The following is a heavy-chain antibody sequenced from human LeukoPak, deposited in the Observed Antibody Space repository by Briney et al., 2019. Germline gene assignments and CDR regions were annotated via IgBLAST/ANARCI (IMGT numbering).Heavy chain of an antibody. CDR2: IYTSGST. D-gene: IGHD6-19*01. CDR1: GGSISSGSYH. V-gene: IGHV4-61*02. Sequence: SQTLSLTCTVSGGSISSGSYHWSSIRQPAGKGLEWIGRIYTSGSTNYNPSLKSRVTISVDTSKNQFSLKLSSVTAADTAVYYCARGAGPPRDWFDPWGQGTLVTVSS. CDR3: ARGAGPPRDWFDP. J-gene: IGHJ5*02.